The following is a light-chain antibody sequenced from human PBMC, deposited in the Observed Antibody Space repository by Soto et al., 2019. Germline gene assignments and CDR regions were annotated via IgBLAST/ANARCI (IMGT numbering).Light chain of an antibody. V-gene: IGLV2-14*01. CDR1: SSDVGTYNY. CDR2: DVT. J-gene: IGLJ2*01. CDR3: SSYAGSSTRVV. Sequence: QSALTQPAPVSGSPGQSITISCTGTSSDVGTYNYVSWYQQHPGKAPQLMIYDVTNRPSGVSSRFSGSKSGNTASLTISGLQSEDEADYYCSSYAGSSTRVVFGGGTKLTVL.